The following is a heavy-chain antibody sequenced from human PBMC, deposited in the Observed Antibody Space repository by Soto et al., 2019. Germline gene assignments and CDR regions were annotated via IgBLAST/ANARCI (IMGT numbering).Heavy chain of an antibody. D-gene: IGHD6-13*01. CDR2: SNAGNGNT. J-gene: IGHJ6*02. CDR3: ARGGAAAAHHYYYGMDV. Sequence: ASVKVSCKASGYTFTSYAMHWVRQAPGQRLEWMGWSNAGNGNTKYSQEFQGRVTITRDTSASTAYMELSSLRSEDMAVYYCARGGAAAAHHYYYGMDVWGQGTTVTVSS. CDR1: GYTFTSYA. V-gene: IGHV1-3*02.